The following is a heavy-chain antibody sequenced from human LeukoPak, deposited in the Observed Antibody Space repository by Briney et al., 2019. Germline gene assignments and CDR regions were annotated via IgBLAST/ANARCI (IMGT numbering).Heavy chain of an antibody. CDR3: AKDRADSSGYYLRLGRGDYAFDI. CDR2: ISGSGGST. Sequence: PGGSLRLSCAASGFTFSSYAMSWVRQAPGKGLEWVSAISGSGGSTYYADSVKGRFTISRDNSKNTLYLQMNSLRAEDTAVYYCAKDRADSSGYYLRLGRGDYAFDIWGQGTMVTVSS. D-gene: IGHD3-22*01. CDR1: GFTFSSYA. V-gene: IGHV3-23*01. J-gene: IGHJ3*02.